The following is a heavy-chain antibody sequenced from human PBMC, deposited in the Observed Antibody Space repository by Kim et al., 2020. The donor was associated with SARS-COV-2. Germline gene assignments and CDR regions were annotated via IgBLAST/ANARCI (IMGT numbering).Heavy chain of an antibody. CDR3: ARVGGDTAMAYYYYYMDV. Sequence: SETLSLTCAVYGGSFSGYYWSWIRQPPGKGLEWIGEINHSGSTNYNPSLKSRVTISVDTSKNQFSLKLSSVTAADTAVYYCARVGGDTAMAYYYYYMDVWGKGTTVTVSS. V-gene: IGHV4-34*01. D-gene: IGHD5-18*01. CDR2: INHSGST. CDR1: GGSFSGYY. J-gene: IGHJ6*03.